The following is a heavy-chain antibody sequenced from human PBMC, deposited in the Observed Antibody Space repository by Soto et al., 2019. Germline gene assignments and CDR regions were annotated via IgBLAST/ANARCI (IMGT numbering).Heavy chain of an antibody. CDR3: AHRLPGPSGYDV. Sequence: QITLKESGPTLVKPTQTLTLTCTFSGFSLTSGVVGVGWIRQPPGEALEWLALIYCNDEQYYNPSRRNRLTITKDTSKNQVVLTMTNMDPVDTATDYCAHRLPGPSGYDVWGQGTKVTVSS. D-gene: IGHD6-13*01. CDR2: IYCNDEQ. J-gene: IGHJ6*02. V-gene: IGHV2-5*01. CDR1: GFSLTSGVVG.